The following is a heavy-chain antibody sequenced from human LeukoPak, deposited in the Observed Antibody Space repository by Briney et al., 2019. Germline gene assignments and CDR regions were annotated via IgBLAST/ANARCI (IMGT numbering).Heavy chain of an antibody. J-gene: IGHJ4*02. V-gene: IGHV3-21*01. D-gene: IGHD1-26*01. CDR1: GFSFSTDS. CDR2: IISSSTYI. CDR3: ARVLSGCETTGCEIDY. Sequence: GGSLRLSCAASGFSFSTDSMNWVRQAPGEGLEWVSSIISSSTYIYYADSVKGRVTVSRDNAKNSLYLQMNSLRDTDTALYYSARVLSGCETTGCEIDYWGQGTLVTVSS.